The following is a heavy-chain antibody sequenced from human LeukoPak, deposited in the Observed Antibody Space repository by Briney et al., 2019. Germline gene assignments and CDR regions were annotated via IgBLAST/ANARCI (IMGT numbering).Heavy chain of an antibody. J-gene: IGHJ4*02. V-gene: IGHV1-18*01. CDR2: ISAYNGNT. D-gene: IGHD3-22*01. CDR3: AREGYYDSSGYYYDY. Sequence: ASVKVSCKASGYTFTSYGISWVRQAPGQGLEWMGWISAYNGNTNYAQKLQGRVTMTTDTSTSTAYMELRSLRSDDTAVCYCAREGYYDSSGYYYDYWGQGTLVTVSS. CDR1: GYTFTSYG.